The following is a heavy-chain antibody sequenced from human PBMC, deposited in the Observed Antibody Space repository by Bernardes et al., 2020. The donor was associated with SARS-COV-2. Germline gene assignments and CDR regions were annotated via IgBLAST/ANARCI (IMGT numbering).Heavy chain of an antibody. CDR1: ELTVSSNY. CDR3: ARGAIGYFDWSSRVGALDI. Sequence: WESLRLSCAASELTVSSNYMSWFRQAPGKGLEWVSILYSGGPTYYADSVKGRFTISRDNSKNTLYLQMNSLRTEDTAVYFCARGAIGYFDWSSRVGALDIWGQGTMVTVSS. V-gene: IGHV3-66*02. J-gene: IGHJ3*02. D-gene: IGHD3-9*01. CDR2: LYSGGPT.